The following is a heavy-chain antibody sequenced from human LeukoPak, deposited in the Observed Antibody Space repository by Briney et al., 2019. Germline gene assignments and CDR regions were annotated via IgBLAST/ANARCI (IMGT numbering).Heavy chain of an antibody. V-gene: IGHV4-59*12. J-gene: IGHJ4*02. CDR1: GGSISSYY. CDR3: ARETIAVAGRVFDY. D-gene: IGHD6-19*01. CDR2: IYYSGST. Sequence: SETLSLTCTVSGGSISSYYWSWIRQPPGKGLEWIGYIYYSGSTNYNPSLKSRVTISVDTSKNQFSLKLSSVTAADTAVYYCARETIAVAGRVFDYWGQGTLVTASS.